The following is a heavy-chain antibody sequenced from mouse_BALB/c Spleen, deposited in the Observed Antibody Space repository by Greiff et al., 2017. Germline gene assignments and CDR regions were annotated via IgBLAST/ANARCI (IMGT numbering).Heavy chain of an antibody. CDR1: GYSFTSYW. CDR2: IDPSDSET. J-gene: IGHJ2*01. V-gene: IGHV1S126*01. D-gene: IGHD2-4*01. CDR3: ARGGSTMTSYYFDY. Sequence: VQLQQSGPQLVRPGASVKISCKASGYSFTSYWMHWVKQRPGQGLEWIGMIDPSDSETRLNQKFKDKATLTVDKSSSTAYMQLSSPTSEDSAVYDCARGGSTMTSYYFDYWGQGTTLTVSS.